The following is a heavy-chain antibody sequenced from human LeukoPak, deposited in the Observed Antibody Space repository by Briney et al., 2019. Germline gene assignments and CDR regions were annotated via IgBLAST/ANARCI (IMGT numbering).Heavy chain of an antibody. CDR3: ARYYYGSGSLIDY. Sequence: SETLSLTCTVSGGSISSYYWSWIRQPAGKGLEWIGYIYYSGSTNYNPSLKSRVTISVDTSKNQFSLKLSSVTAADTAVYYCARYYYGSGSLIDYWGQGTLVTVSS. D-gene: IGHD3-10*01. CDR2: IYYSGST. J-gene: IGHJ4*02. V-gene: IGHV4-59*01. CDR1: GGSISSYY.